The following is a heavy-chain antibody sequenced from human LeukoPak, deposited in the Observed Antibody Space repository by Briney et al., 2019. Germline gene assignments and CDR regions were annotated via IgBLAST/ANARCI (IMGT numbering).Heavy chain of an antibody. D-gene: IGHD2-21*02. J-gene: IGHJ4*02. V-gene: IGHV3-74*01. CDR3: ARGVEHIVVVTAIHPFDY. CDR1: GFTFSSYA. Sequence: GGSLRLPCAASGFTFSSYAMSWVRQAPGKGLVWVSRINSDGSSTSYADSVKGRFTISRDNAKNTLYLQMNSLRAEDTAVYYCARGVEHIVVVTAIHPFDYWGQGTLVTVSS. CDR2: INSDGSST.